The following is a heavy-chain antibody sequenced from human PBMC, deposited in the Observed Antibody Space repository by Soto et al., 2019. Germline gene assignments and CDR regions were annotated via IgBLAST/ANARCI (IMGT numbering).Heavy chain of an antibody. CDR3: AKALLLYCTNGVCYSFDY. Sequence: GGSLRLSCAASGFTFSSYAMSWVRQAPGKGLEWASAISGSGGSTYYADSVKGRFTISRDNSKNTLYLQMNSLRAEDTAVYYCAKALLLYCTNGVCYSFDYWGQGTLVTVSS. V-gene: IGHV3-23*01. D-gene: IGHD2-8*01. J-gene: IGHJ4*02. CDR2: ISGSGGST. CDR1: GFTFSSYA.